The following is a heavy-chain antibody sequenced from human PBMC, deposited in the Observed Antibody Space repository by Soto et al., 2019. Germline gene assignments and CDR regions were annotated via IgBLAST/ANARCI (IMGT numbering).Heavy chain of an antibody. CDR3: AKDDYDFWSGDIDY. V-gene: IGHV3-30*18. CDR1: GFTFSSYG. CDR2: ISYDGSNK. J-gene: IGHJ4*02. Sequence: QVQLVESGGGVVQPGRSLRLSCAASGFTFSSYGMHWVRQAPGKGLEWVAVISYDGSNKYYADSVKGRFTISRDNSKNTLYRQMNSVRAEDTAVYYCAKDDYDFWSGDIDYWGQGTLVTVSS. D-gene: IGHD3-3*01.